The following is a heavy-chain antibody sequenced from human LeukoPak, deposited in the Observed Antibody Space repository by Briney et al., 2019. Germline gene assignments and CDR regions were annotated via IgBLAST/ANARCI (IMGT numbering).Heavy chain of an antibody. V-gene: IGHV3-48*01. CDR1: GFTFSSYS. Sequence: GGPLRLSCAASGFTFSSYSMSWVRQAPGKGLEWVSYISSSSSTIYYADSVKGRFTISRDNAKNSLYLQMNSLRAEDTAVYYCARTSMDNGFDYWGQGTLVTVSS. CDR2: ISSSSSTI. CDR3: ARTSMDNGFDY. J-gene: IGHJ4*02. D-gene: IGHD1-1*01.